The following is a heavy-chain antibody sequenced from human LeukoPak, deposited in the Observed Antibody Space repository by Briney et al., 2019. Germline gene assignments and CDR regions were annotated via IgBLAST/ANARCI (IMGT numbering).Heavy chain of an antibody. CDR3: ARGGQWLAPGPDY. D-gene: IGHD6-19*01. Sequence: PSETLSLTCTVSGGSISSVGYYWSWIRQHPGKGLEWIGYMYHSGNTYYNPSLKGRVIISVDTSKNQFSLKLSSVTAADTAVYYCARGGQWLAPGPDYWGQGTLVTVSS. V-gene: IGHV4-31*03. J-gene: IGHJ4*02. CDR2: MYHSGNT. CDR1: GGSISSVGYY.